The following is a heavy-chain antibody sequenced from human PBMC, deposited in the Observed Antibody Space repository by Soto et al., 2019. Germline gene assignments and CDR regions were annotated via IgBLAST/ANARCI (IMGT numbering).Heavy chain of an antibody. J-gene: IGHJ4*02. CDR2: VSHDGRNT. V-gene: IGHV3-30*18. CDR3: AKGGRQWLVTSDFNY. CDR1: GFPFSDLA. Sequence: VQLVESGGGVFQPGRSRRLSCEASGFPFSDLAWHWVAQAPGKGLEWVAVVSHDGRNTHYADSVKGRFTISRDSSKNTVSLEMTSLRAEDTAVYYCAKGGRQWLVTSDFNYWGQGALVTVSS. D-gene: IGHD6-19*01.